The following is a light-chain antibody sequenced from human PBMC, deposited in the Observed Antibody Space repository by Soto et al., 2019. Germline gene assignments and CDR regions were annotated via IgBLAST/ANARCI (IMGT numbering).Light chain of an antibody. CDR3: QQYNSYPI. CDR2: DAS. V-gene: IGKV1-5*01. J-gene: IGKJ3*01. Sequence: DIQMTQSPSTLSASVGDRVTITCRASQSISNWLAWYQQKPEKAPNLLIYDASILKSGVPSRFSDSGSETEFTLTISSLQPDDFASYYCQQYNSYPIFGPGTKVDIK. CDR1: QSISNW.